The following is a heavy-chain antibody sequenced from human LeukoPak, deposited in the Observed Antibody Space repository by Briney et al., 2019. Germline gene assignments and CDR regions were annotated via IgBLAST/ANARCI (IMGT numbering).Heavy chain of an antibody. CDR1: GFTFSSYA. D-gene: IGHD3-22*01. Sequence: PGGSLRLSCAASGFTFSSYAMSWVRQAPGKGLEWVSAISGSGVTYYADSVKGRFTISRDNSKNILYLQMHSLRAEDTAVYYCAKTPYYYDSSGYFTEDYWGQGTLVTVSS. CDR3: AKTPYYYDSSGYFTEDY. CDR2: ISGSGVT. V-gene: IGHV3-23*01. J-gene: IGHJ4*02.